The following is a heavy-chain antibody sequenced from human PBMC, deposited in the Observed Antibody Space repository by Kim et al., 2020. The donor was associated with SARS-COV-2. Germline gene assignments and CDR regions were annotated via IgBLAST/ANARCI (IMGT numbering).Heavy chain of an antibody. D-gene: IGHD3-9*01. CDR2: INHSGST. J-gene: IGHJ6*02. V-gene: IGHV4-34*01. CDR1: GGSFSGYY. CDR3: ARIVLRYFVRQNYGMDV. Sequence: SETLSLTCAVYGGSFSGYYWSWIRQPPGKGLEWIGEINHSGSTNYNPSLKSRVTISVDTSKNQFSLKLSSVTAADTAVYYCARIVLRYFVRQNYGMDVWGQGTTVTVSS.